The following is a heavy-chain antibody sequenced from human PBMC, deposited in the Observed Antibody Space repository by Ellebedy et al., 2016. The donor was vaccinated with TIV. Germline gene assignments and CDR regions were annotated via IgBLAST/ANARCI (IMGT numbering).Heavy chain of an antibody. J-gene: IGHJ4*02. D-gene: IGHD2-2*01. CDR3: AKGRGGGSDSSTPRYYFDY. CDR1: GFTFNSYA. Sequence: PGGSLRLSCAASGFTFNSYAMGWVRQAPGKGLEWVSTISNTGTRTYYADSVEGRFIISRDNSKKTLYLQMNSLRAEDTAVYYCAKGRGGGSDSSTPRYYFDYWGLGTLVTVSS. V-gene: IGHV3-23*01. CDR2: ISNTGTRT.